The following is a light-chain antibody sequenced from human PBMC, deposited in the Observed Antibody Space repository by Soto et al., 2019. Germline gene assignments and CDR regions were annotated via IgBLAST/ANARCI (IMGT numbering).Light chain of an antibody. CDR3: QQANSFPLT. CDR1: QDINSW. J-gene: IGKJ4*01. CDR2: AAS. V-gene: IGKV1-12*01. Sequence: DTQMTQSPSSVSASVGDRVTITCRASQDINSWLAWYKHKPGIAPKLLISAASTLQSGVPSRFSGSGSGTDFTLTISSLQPEDFGTYYCQQANSFPLTFGGGTKVQIK.